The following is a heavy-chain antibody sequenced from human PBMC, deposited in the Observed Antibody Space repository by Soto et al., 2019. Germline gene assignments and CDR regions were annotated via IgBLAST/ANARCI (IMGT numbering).Heavy chain of an antibody. J-gene: IGHJ4*02. CDR1: GFTFSDYY. Sequence: QVQLVESGGGLVKPGGSLRLSCAVSGFTFSDYYMTWIRQAPGKGLEWVSYISSSTSHTKYADSVKGRFTISRDNAKNSLFLQMNSLRAEYTAVYYCARGRGAAADYFDFWGQGTLVTVSS. CDR3: ARGRGAAADYFDF. V-gene: IGHV3-11*05. D-gene: IGHD6-13*01. CDR2: ISSSTSHT.